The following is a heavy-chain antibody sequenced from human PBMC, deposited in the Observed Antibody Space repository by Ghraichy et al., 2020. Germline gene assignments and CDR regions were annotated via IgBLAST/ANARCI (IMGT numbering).Heavy chain of an antibody. D-gene: IGHD3-22*01. CDR1: GFTFSSFW. Sequence: GGSLRLSCAASGFTFSSFWMSWVRQAPGKGLEWVANIKQDGSQKYYVDSVKGRFTISRDNAKNSLSLQMNSLRAEEPAVYYCACLNSGFYGGQFDYWGQGTLVTVSS. V-gene: IGHV3-7*01. CDR3: ACLNSGFYGGQFDY. CDR2: IKQDGSQK. J-gene: IGHJ4*02.